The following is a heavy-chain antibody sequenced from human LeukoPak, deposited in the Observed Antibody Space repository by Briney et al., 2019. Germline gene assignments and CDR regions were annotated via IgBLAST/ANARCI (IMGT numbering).Heavy chain of an antibody. D-gene: IGHD2-15*01. V-gene: IGHV4-39*01. J-gene: IGHJ5*02. CDR1: GGSISSSSYY. Sequence: SETLSLTCTVSGGSISSSSYYWGWIRQPPGKGLEWIGSIYYSGSTYYNPSLKSRVTISVDTSKNQFSLKLSSVTAADTAVYYCARHLGIVVVVAALNWFDPWGQGTLVTASS. CDR2: IYYSGST. CDR3: ARHLGIVVVVAALNWFDP.